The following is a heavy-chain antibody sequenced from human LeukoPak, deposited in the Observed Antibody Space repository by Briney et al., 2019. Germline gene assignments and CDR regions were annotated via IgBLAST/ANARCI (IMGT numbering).Heavy chain of an antibody. CDR1: GFTFSNYA. V-gene: IGHV3-23*01. CDR3: AKHAGDYYFDY. D-gene: IGHD2-21*02. CDR2: ISGSDT. Sequence: GGSLRLSCAASGFTFSNYAMTWVRQAPGKGLEWVSSISGSDTYYADSVKGRFTISRDNSKNTLYLQMNSLRAEDTALYYCAKHAGDYYFDYWGQGTLVTVSS. J-gene: IGHJ4*02.